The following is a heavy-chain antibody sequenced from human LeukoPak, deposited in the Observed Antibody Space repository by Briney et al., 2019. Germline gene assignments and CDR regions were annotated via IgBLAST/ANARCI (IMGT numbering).Heavy chain of an antibody. Sequence: SLXLXCAASGFTFSSYGMHWVRQAPGKGLEWVAIISYDGSNEYYADSVKGRFTISRDNSKNTLYLQMNSLRAGDTAVYYCARDKGTSXXSSFDYWGQGTLVTVSS. D-gene: IGHD6-6*01. V-gene: IGHV3-30*03. CDR1: GFTFSSYG. CDR2: ISYDGSNE. CDR3: ARDKGTSXXSSFDY. J-gene: IGHJ4*02.